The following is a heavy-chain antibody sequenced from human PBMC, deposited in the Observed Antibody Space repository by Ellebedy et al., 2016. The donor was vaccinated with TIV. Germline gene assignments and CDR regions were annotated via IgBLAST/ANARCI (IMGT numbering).Heavy chain of an antibody. D-gene: IGHD3-10*01. CDR2: VNHSGST. CDR1: GGSFSGYY. J-gene: IGHJ3*02. CDR3: AIYGPGSYNLDAFDI. Sequence: MPSETLSLTCAVYGGSFSGYYWSWIRQTPGKGLEWIGEVNHSGSTSYNPSLKSRATISLDKSKKQFSLKLSSVTAADTAIYYCAIYGPGSYNLDAFDIWGQGTMVTVSS. V-gene: IGHV4-34*01.